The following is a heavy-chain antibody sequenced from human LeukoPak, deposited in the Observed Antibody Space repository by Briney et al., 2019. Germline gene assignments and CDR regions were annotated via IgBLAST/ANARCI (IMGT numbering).Heavy chain of an antibody. J-gene: IGHJ6*02. V-gene: IGHV3-53*01. Sequence: PGGSLRLSCAASGFTVSSNYMSWVRQAPGKGLEWVSVIYSGGSTYYAGSVKGRFTISRDNSKNTLYLQMNSLRAEDTAVYYCARDRGQWLPLGGMDVWGQGTTVTVSS. CDR2: IYSGGST. CDR1: GFTVSSNY. CDR3: ARDRGQWLPLGGMDV. D-gene: IGHD6-19*01.